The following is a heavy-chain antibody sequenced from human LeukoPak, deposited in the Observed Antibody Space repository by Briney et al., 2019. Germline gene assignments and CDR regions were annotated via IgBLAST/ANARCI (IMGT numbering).Heavy chain of an antibody. D-gene: IGHD3-22*01. CDR3: VPHYFDSSGFYYGY. V-gene: IGHV3-7*01. CDR2: IKQDGSEK. J-gene: IGHJ4*02. CDR1: GFSLSSYW. Sequence: GGCLRLSCVASGFSLSSYWMSWARQAPGKGLEWVANIKQDGSEKDYVDSVKGRFTISRDNAKNSLYLQMNSLRGEDTAVYYCVPHYFDSSGFYYGYWGQGTLVTVSS.